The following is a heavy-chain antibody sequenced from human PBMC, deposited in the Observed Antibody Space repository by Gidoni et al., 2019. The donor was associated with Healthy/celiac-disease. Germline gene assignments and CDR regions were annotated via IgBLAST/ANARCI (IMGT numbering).Heavy chain of an antibody. CDR3: AKCARGSGWGYYYYYGMDV. V-gene: IGHV3-30*18. J-gene: IGHJ6*02. D-gene: IGHD6-25*01. Sequence: QVQRVESGRGVVPHGRCLRRSCAASGFTVSSEGMHVVRQAPGKGLEWVAVISYDGSNKVYADSVKCRFTISSDNSKNTLYLQMNSLRAEDSAVYYCAKCARGSGWGYYYYYGMDVWGQGTTVTVSS. CDR1: GFTVSSEG. CDR2: ISYDGSNK.